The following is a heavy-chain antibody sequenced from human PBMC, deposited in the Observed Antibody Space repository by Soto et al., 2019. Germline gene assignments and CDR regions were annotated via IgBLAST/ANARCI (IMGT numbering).Heavy chain of an antibody. CDR3: AKTQRSRAERSWFDMGYYYGMDV. V-gene: IGHV3-30*18. D-gene: IGHD6-13*01. CDR2: ISYDGSNK. J-gene: IGHJ6*02. Sequence: QVQLVESGGGVVQPGRSLRLSCAASGFTFSSYGMHWVRQAPGKGLEWVAVISYDGSNKYDADSVKGRFTISRDNSKNTLYLQMNSLRAEDTAVYYCAKTQRSRAERSWFDMGYYYGMDVWGQGTTVTVSS. CDR1: GFTFSSYG.